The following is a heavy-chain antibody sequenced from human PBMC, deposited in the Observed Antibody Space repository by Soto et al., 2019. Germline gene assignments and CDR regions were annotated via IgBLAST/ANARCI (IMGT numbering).Heavy chain of an antibody. CDR3: ARTVASGSGSYRRFYFDY. Sequence: SETLSLTCTVSGGSISSGGYYWSWIRQHPGKGLEWIGYIYYSGSTYYNPSLKSRVTTSVDTSKNQFSLKLSSVTAADTAVYYCARTVASGSGSYRRFYFDYWGQGTLVTVSS. CDR1: GGSISSGGYY. J-gene: IGHJ4*02. V-gene: IGHV4-31*03. D-gene: IGHD3-10*01. CDR2: IYYSGST.